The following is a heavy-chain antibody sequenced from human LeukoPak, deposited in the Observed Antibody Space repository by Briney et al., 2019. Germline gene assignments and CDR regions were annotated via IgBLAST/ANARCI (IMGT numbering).Heavy chain of an antibody. CDR3: TKDPNGDYIGAFDP. J-gene: IGHJ5*02. CDR1: GFSFSSFT. D-gene: IGHD4-17*01. V-gene: IGHV3-23*01. Sequence: GGSLRLSCAASGFSFSSFTMTWVRQAPGKGLEWVSSITGGHYATYNTDSVKGRFTISRDNAKNTLYLQMNSLRADDTAIYYCTKDPNGDYIGAFDPWGQGTLVTVSS. CDR2: ITGGHYAT.